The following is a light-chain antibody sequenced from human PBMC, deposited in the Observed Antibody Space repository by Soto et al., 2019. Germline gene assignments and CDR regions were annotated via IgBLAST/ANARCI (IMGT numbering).Light chain of an antibody. Sequence: ILLTQSQSSLSASVGDRVTITCRASQGIESSFAWYQQKPGKAPKLLIYAASSLQSGVPSRFSGSGSGTDFTLTIISLQPEDFATYYCQQLHDYPITFGQGTLLEI. CDR1: QGIESS. CDR3: QQLHDYPIT. V-gene: IGKV1-9*01. CDR2: AAS. J-gene: IGKJ5*01.